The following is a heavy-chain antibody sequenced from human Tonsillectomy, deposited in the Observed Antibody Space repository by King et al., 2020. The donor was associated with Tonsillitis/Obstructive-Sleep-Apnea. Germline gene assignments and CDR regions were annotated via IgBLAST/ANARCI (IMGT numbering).Heavy chain of an antibody. V-gene: IGHV1-69*10. CDR1: GGTFSRST. Sequence: QLVQSGAEVKKPGSSVKVSCKASGGTFSRSTFSWLRQTPGQGLEWLGGIVPALGAANSALKFQGRVTITADISTTTAYMDLSSLRYEDTAIYYCAKDMEGADDSFDVWGQGTMVTVSS. D-gene: IGHD1-1*01. CDR2: IVPALGAA. CDR3: AKDMEGADDSFDV. J-gene: IGHJ3*01.